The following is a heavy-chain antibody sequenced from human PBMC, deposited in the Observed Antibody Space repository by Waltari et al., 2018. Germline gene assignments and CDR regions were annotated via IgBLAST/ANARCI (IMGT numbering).Heavy chain of an antibody. Sequence: QVQLVESGGGVVQPGRSLRLSCAASGFTFSSYAMHWVRQAPGKGLEWVAVISYDGSNKYYADSVKGRFTISRDNSKNTLYLQMNSLRAEDTAVYYCATSYSSGSNAVDWGQGTLVTVSS. D-gene: IGHD6-19*01. J-gene: IGHJ4*02. CDR1: GFTFSSYA. V-gene: IGHV3-30-3*01. CDR3: ATSYSSGSNAVD. CDR2: ISYDGSNK.